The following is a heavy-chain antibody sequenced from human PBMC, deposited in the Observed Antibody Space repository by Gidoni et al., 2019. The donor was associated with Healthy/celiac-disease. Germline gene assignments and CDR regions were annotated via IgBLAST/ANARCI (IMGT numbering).Heavy chain of an antibody. V-gene: IGHV2-70*04. CDR1: GFSLSTSGMR. CDR3: ARTGYNWNDGPGWFDP. CDR2: IDWDDDK. J-gene: IGHJ5*02. D-gene: IGHD1-20*01. Sequence: QVTLKESGPALVKPTQTLTLTCPFSGFSLSTSGMRVSWIRQPPGKALEWLARIDWDDDKFYSTSLKTRLTISKETSKNQVVLTMTNMDPVDTATYYCARTGYNWNDGPGWFDPWGQGTLVTVSS.